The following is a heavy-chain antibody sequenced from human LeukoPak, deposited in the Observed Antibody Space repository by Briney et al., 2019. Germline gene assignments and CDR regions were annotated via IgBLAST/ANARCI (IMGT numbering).Heavy chain of an antibody. V-gene: IGHV3-23*01. CDR3: AKTQWKVGATDYFDY. D-gene: IGHD1-26*01. CDR2: INDNGGLR. J-gene: IGHJ4*02. Sequence: GGSLRLSCAASGFAFNNYAMTWVRQAPGKGLEWVSNINDNGGLRQCADSVKGRFTISRDNSKNTLFLQMDSLRAEDTAVYYCAKTQWKVGATDYFDYWGQGILVTVSS. CDR1: GFAFNNYA.